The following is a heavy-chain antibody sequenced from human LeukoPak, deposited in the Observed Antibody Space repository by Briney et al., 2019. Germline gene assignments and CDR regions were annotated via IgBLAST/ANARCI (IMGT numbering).Heavy chain of an antibody. D-gene: IGHD3-9*01. J-gene: IGHJ4*02. CDR3: ASGRVLRYFDWLSYPFDY. CDR2: INHSGST. Sequence: SETLSLTCAVYGGSFSGYYWSWIRQPPGKGLEWTGEINHSGSTNYNPSLKSRVTISVDTSKNQFSLKLSSVTAADTAVYYCASGRVLRYFDWLSYPFDYWGQGTLVTVSS. V-gene: IGHV4-34*01. CDR1: GGSFSGYY.